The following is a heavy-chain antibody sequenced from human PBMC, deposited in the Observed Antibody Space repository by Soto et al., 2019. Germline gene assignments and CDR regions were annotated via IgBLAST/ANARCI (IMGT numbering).Heavy chain of an antibody. V-gene: IGHV3-30-3*01. D-gene: IGHD3-22*01. J-gene: IGHJ4*02. CDR2: VSHDGTNK. Sequence: GGSLRLSCAATGFTFNNYAIHWVRQAPGKGLEWVAVVSHDGTNKYYADSVKGRFTISRDDSKNTLYLQMNSLRAEDTAMYYCARVHASSGYSYDYWGQGTLVTVSS. CDR1: GFTFNNYA. CDR3: ARVHASSGYSYDY.